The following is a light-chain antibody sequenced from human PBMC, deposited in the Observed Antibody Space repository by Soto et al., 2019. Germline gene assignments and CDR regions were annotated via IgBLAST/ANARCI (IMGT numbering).Light chain of an antibody. CDR2: AAS. V-gene: IGKV1-6*01. CDR1: QGIRND. Sequence: IQMTQCPSSLSASVGDRVNIPCRASQGIRNDLGWYQQKPGKAPKLLIYAASSLQSGVPSRFSGSGSGTDCTRTISSLQPEDVATYDCLQDYNYPWTFGQGTQVDIK. J-gene: IGKJ1*01. CDR3: LQDYNYPWT.